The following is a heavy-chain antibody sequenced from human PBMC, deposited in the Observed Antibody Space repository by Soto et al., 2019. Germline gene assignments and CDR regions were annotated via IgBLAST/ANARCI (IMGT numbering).Heavy chain of an antibody. V-gene: IGHV1-69*13. D-gene: IGHD5-18*01. CDR2: IIPIFGTA. CDR1: GGTFSSYA. CDR3: GTDIGNSFLPDYYDGGDV. Sequence: SVKVSCKASGGTFSSYAISWVRQAPGQGLEWMGGIIPIFGTANYAQKFQGRVTITADDSTRTAYMELSSLRSEDTAVFYCGTDIGNSFLPDYYDGGDVWADGTTVTVSS. J-gene: IGHJ6*04.